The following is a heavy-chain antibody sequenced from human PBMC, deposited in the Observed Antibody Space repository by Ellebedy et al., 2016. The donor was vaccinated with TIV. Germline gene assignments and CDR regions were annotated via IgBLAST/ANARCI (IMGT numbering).Heavy chain of an antibody. CDR3: ARDTYGHTAPPFY. J-gene: IGHJ4*02. V-gene: IGHV3-49*03. Sequence: GESLKISCTASGFTFGDYAMSWFRQPPGKGLEWVGFISGKGYDGTIDYAASVKGRFTISRDDSSGIAYLQMNSLKTEDTAVYYCARDTYGHTAPPFYWGQGTLVTVSS. CDR2: ISGKGYDGTI. D-gene: IGHD3-10*01. CDR1: GFTFGDYA.